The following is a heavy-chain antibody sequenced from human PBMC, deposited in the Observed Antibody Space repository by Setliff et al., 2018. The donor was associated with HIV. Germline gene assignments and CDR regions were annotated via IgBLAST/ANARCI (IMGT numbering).Heavy chain of an antibody. D-gene: IGHD4-17*01. CDR1: GFNFNSYT. J-gene: IGHJ3*02. CDR3: AKVFDYGIDGFDI. Sequence: GGSLRLSCAASGFNFNSYTMGWVRQAPGKGLEWVSTVGAVGAPTHYAESVKGRFTISKDNSKDTLYLQMSGLRDEDTALYYCAKVFDYGIDGFDIWGQGTLVTVSS. CDR2: VGAVGAPT. V-gene: IGHV3-23*01.